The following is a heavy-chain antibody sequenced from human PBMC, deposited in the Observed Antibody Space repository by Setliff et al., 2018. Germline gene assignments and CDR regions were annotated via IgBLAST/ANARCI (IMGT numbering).Heavy chain of an antibody. Sequence: VKVSCQASGYSFSTYAMHWVRQAPGQRLEWMGWINGGNGNTKYSQKFQGRITITRDTSASTAYMEMSSLRSEDTAVYYCARDREYCSRTSCYIDYWGQGALVTVSS. CDR2: INGGNGNT. D-gene: IGHD2-2*02. CDR3: ARDREYCSRTSCYIDY. V-gene: IGHV1-3*01. J-gene: IGHJ4*02. CDR1: GYSFSTYA.